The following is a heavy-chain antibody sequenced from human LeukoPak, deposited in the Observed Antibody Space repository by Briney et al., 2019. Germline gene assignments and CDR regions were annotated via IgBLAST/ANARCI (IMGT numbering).Heavy chain of an antibody. J-gene: IGHJ5*02. D-gene: IGHD5-18*01. CDR1: GYSFTSYW. Sequence: GESLQISFKGSGYSFTSYWIGWGRPMPGKGLEWMGIIYPGDSDTRYSPSFQGQVTISADKSISTAYLQWSSLKASDTAMYYCARRGSYGYFNWFDPWGQGTLVTVSS. CDR3: ARRGSYGYFNWFDP. CDR2: IYPGDSDT. V-gene: IGHV5-51*01.